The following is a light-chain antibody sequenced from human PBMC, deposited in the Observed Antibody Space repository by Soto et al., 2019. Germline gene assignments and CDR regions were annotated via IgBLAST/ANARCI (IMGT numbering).Light chain of an antibody. Sequence: QSALTQPASVSGSPGQSITISCTGTSSDIGSYNYVAWYQQFPGKTPKLIIYEVRNRPSGVSFRFSGSKSGNTASLTISGLQAEDEADYYCCSYVGDTTLVFGGGTKVTVL. CDR2: EVR. CDR1: SSDIGSYNY. V-gene: IGLV2-14*01. CDR3: CSYVGDTTLV. J-gene: IGLJ2*01.